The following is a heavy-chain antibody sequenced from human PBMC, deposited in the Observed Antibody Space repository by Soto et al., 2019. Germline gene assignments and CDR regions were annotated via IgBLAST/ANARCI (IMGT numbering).Heavy chain of an antibody. CDR3: AKVRIAAPEHVYYYGMDV. J-gene: IGHJ6*02. V-gene: IGHV3-30*18. CDR1: GFTFGSYG. CDR2: ISYDGSNK. Sequence: GGSLRLSCAASGFTFGSYGMHWVRQAPGKGLEWVAVISYDGSNKYYADSVKGRFTISRDNSKNTLYLQMNSLRAEDTAVYYCAKVRIAAPEHVYYYGMDVWGQGTTVTVSS. D-gene: IGHD6-6*01.